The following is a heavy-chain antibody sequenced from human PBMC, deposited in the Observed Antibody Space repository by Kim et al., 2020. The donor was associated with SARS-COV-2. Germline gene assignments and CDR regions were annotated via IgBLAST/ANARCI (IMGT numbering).Heavy chain of an antibody. CDR1: GFTFSSYG. D-gene: IGHD1-20*01. J-gene: IGHJ4*02. CDR2: ISSRSGYI. CDR3: ARGYKSTVGY. Sequence: GGSLRLSCAASGFTFSSYGMNWVRQAPGKGLEWVSSISSRSGYIYYADSVKGRFTISGDSATNSLYLQMNSLRAEDTAVYYCARGYKSTVGYWGQGTLVT. V-gene: IGHV3-21*01.